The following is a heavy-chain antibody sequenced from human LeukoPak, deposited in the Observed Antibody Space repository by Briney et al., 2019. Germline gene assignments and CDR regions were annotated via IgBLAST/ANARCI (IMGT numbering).Heavy chain of an antibody. CDR1: GYTFTSNH. CDR3: AREQGQVPGPLVVAGTYYFDY. V-gene: IGHV1-46*01. Sequence: GASVKVSCKASGYTFTSNHIHWVRQAPGQGLEWMGIINPSGRSTNYAHKFQGRVTMTSDTSTSTVYMELSGLRYEDTAMYYCAREQGQVPGPLVVAGTYYFDYWGQGTLVTVSS. J-gene: IGHJ4*02. CDR2: INPSGRST. D-gene: IGHD2-15*01.